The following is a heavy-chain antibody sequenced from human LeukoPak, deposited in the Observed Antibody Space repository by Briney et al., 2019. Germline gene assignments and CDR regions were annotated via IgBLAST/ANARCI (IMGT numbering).Heavy chain of an antibody. CDR2: INAGNGNT. D-gene: IGHD3-22*01. Sequence: GASVKVSCKASGHTFTNYVMHWVRQAPGQRLEWMGWINAGNGNTKYSQKFQGRVSITRDTSASTVYMELSSLRSEDTAVYYCARGSPMTSSGYYNHWGQGTLVTVSS. CDR3: ARGSPMTSSGYYNH. V-gene: IGHV1-3*01. J-gene: IGHJ4*02. CDR1: GHTFTNYV.